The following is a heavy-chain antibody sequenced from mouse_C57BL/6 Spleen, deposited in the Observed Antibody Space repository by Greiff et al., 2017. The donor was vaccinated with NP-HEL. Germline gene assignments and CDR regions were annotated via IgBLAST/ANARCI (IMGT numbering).Heavy chain of an antibody. CDR3: ARRYSNYVGYYAMDY. Sequence: VQLQQPGAELVKPGASVKLSCKASGYTFTSYWMHWVKQRPGQGLEWIGMIHPNSGSTNYNEKFKSKATLTVDKSSSTAYMQLSSLTSEDSAVYYCARRYSNYVGYYAMDYWGQGTSVTVSS. V-gene: IGHV1-64*01. D-gene: IGHD2-5*01. CDR1: GYTFTSYW. J-gene: IGHJ4*01. CDR2: IHPNSGST.